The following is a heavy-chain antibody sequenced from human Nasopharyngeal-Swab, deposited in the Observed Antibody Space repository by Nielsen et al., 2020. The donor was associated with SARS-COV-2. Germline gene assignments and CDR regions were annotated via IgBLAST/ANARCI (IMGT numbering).Heavy chain of an antibody. CDR2: INTANGDT. V-gene: IGHV1-3*04. CDR3: ARDVDV. Sequence: WVRQAPGQGLEWMGWINTANGDTRYSQKFQDRVTISADTSAISTDTSATTAYMELSSLGSEDTAVYFCARDVDVWGQGTTVTVSS. J-gene: IGHJ6*02.